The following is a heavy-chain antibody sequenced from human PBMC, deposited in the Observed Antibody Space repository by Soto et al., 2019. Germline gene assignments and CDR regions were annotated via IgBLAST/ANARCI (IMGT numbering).Heavy chain of an antibody. J-gene: IGHJ2*01. D-gene: IGHD6-19*01. CDR3: ARLPSTRQFWYFDL. V-gene: IGHV1-69*06. CDR2: IIPIFGTA. CDR1: GGNFNNYA. Sequence: QVQLVQSGAEVKKPGSSVKVSCKVSGGNFNNYAFNWVRQAPGQGLEWMGGIIPIFGTANYAQKFQGRLTITADKSTTTVYMDLSSLRSEDTAFYYCARLPSTRQFWYFDLWGRGTLVTVPS.